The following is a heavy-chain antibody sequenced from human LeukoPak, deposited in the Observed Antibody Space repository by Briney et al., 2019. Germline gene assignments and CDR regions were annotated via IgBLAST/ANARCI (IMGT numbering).Heavy chain of an antibody. V-gene: IGHV3-53*01. Sequence: GGSLRLSCVASRFTVSNSFMSWVRQAPGKGLEWVSVYSGGTTYYADSVKGRFTISRDNSKNTLYLQMNSLRAEDTALYYCARDDRIAAAGTFDYWGQGTLVTVSS. CDR1: RFTVSNSF. CDR2: YSGGTT. D-gene: IGHD6-13*01. CDR3: ARDDRIAAAGTFDY. J-gene: IGHJ4*02.